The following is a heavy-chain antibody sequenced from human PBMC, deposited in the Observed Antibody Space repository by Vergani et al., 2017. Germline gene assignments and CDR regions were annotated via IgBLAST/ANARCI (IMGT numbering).Heavy chain of an antibody. V-gene: IGHV1-46*03. CDR1: GYTFTNYY. Sequence: QVLLVQSGAEVKKPGASVRVSCKTSGYTFTNYYIHWVRQAPGQGLEWMGIINPSGGSTTYAQQFQGRLTMTRDTSTSTVYMDLSNLRSEDTAVYYCTRGSGFGELFNWGQGTLVTVSS. CDR3: TRGSGFGELFN. D-gene: IGHD3-10*01. J-gene: IGHJ4*02. CDR2: INPSGGST.